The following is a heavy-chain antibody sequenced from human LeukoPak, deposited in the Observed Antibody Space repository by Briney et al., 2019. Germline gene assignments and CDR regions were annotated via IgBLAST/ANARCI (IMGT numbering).Heavy chain of an antibody. CDR3: ARDRYCSGGSCYGDAFDL. Sequence: GGSLRLSCTASGFTVRSNYISWVRQSPRKGLEWVSIMYSGGRTDYAESVKGRFLISREQSKNTLYLKMNSLRAEDTAVYYCARDRYCSGGSCYGDAFDLWGQGTMVTVSS. V-gene: IGHV3-53*01. CDR2: MYSGGRT. J-gene: IGHJ3*01. CDR1: GFTVRSNY. D-gene: IGHD2-15*01.